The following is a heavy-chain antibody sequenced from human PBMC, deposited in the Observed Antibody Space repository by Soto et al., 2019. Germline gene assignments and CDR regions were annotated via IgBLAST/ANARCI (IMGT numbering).Heavy chain of an antibody. CDR1: GFSFSIHA. CDR3: ASGAAFYYDTSRY. D-gene: IGHD3-22*01. CDR2: MSPNGDNQ. V-gene: IGHV3-30-3*01. Sequence: GGSLRLSCAAPGFSFSIHALHWIRQAPGEGLEWVAVMSPNGDNQYYADSVKGRSTISRDTSKSTLSLQMTSLRPEDTAVYYCASGAAFYYDTSRYWGQGTLVTVSS. J-gene: IGHJ4*02.